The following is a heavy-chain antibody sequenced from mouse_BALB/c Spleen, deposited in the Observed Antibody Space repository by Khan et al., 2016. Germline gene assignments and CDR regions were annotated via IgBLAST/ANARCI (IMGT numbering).Heavy chain of an antibody. CDR2: IYPGDGDT. D-gene: IGHD2-10*02. J-gene: IGHJ2*01. CDR1: GYTFTSYW. V-gene: IGHV1-87*01. Sequence: QVQLKQSGAELARPGASVKLSCKASGYTFTSYWMQWVKQRPGQGLEWIGAIYPGDGDTRYTQKFKGKATLTADKSSSTAYMQLSSLASEDSAVYYCARRGYGNYFDYWGQGTTLTVSS. CDR3: ARRGYGNYFDY.